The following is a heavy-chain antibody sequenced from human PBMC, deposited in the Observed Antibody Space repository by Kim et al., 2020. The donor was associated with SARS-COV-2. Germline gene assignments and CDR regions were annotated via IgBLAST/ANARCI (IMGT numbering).Heavy chain of an antibody. D-gene: IGHD6-6*01. CDR3: ARVCIAARPGYYYYYMDV. J-gene: IGHJ6*03. CDR1: GFTFSSYS. V-gene: IGHV3-21*01. Sequence: GGSLRLSCAASGFTFSSYSMNWVRQAPGKGLEWVSSISSSSSYIYYADSVKGRFTISRDNAKNSLYLQMNSLRAEDTAVYYCARVCIAARPGYYYYYMDVWGKGTTVTVSS. CDR2: ISSSSSYI.